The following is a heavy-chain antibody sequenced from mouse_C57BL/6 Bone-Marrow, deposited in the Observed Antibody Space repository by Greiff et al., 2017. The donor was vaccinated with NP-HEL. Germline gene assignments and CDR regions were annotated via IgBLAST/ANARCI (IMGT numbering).Heavy chain of an antibody. CDR2: ISSGGSYT. J-gene: IGHJ3*01. Sequence: EVQLVESGGDLVKPGGSLKLSCAASGFTFSSYGMSWVRQTPDKRLEWVATISSGGSYTYYPDSVKGRFTISRDNAKNTLYLQMSSLKSEDTAMYYCARDTTVPPFAYWGQGTLVTVSA. CDR3: ARDTTVPPFAY. D-gene: IGHD1-1*01. V-gene: IGHV5-6*01. CDR1: GFTFSSYG.